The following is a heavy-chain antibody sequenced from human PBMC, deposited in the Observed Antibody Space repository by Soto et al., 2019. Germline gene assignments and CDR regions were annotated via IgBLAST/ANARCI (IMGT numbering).Heavy chain of an antibody. Sequence: QADLVQSGADVKKPGASVNVSCKASGYTFTSYYMHWVRQAPGLGLEWMGMINPSGGSTIYAQKFQGRVTMTRDTSTSTVYMELKSLRSEDSAIYYCARTPLGNAFHTWGQGTVVVVSS. J-gene: IGHJ3*02. CDR2: INPSGGST. V-gene: IGHV1-46*03. CDR3: ARTPLGNAFHT. CDR1: GYTFTSYY. D-gene: IGHD1-1*01.